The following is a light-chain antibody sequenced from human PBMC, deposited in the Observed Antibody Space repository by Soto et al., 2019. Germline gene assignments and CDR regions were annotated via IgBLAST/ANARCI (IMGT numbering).Light chain of an antibody. CDR3: QQYYKWPLT. V-gene: IGKV3-15*01. J-gene: IGKJ4*01. Sequence: EIVMTQSPATLSVSPGERATLSCRASQSVYSMLAWYQQKPGQAPRLLIYDASTRATGIPASFSGSGSGTEFTLTISSLQSQDFAVYYCQQYYKWPLTLGGGTKVDIK. CDR1: QSVYSM. CDR2: DAS.